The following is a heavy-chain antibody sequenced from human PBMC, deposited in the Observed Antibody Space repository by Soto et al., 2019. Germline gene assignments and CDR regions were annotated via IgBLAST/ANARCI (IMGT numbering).Heavy chain of an antibody. CDR2: ISGSGGTT. D-gene: IGHD1-26*01. CDR1: GFTFSSYA. J-gene: IGHJ4*02. Sequence: GGSLRLSCAASGFTFSSYAMIWVRQAPGKGLEWVSAISGSGGTTYYADSVKGRFTISRDNSKNTLYLQMNSLRAADTAVYYCARSPSFSGSYHPRDYWGQGTLVTVSS. CDR3: ARSPSFSGSYHPRDY. V-gene: IGHV3-23*01.